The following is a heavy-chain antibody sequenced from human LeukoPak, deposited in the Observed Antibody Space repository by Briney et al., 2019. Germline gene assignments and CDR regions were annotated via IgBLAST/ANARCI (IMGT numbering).Heavy chain of an antibody. V-gene: IGHV3-23*01. CDR3: AKGSPYDFWSGPSDAFDI. CDR1: GFTFSSYA. J-gene: IGHJ3*02. Sequence: PGGSLRLSCATSGFTFSSYAMSWVRQAPGKGLEWVSAISGSGGSTYYADSVKGRFTISRDNSKNTLYLQMNSLRAKDTAVYYCAKGSPYDFWSGPSDAFDIWGQGTMVTVSS. CDR2: ISGSGGST. D-gene: IGHD3-3*01.